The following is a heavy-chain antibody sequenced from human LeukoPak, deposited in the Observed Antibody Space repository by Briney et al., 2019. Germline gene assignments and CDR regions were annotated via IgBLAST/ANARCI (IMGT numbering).Heavy chain of an antibody. D-gene: IGHD6-19*01. Sequence: SETLSLTCTVSGGSISGHYWSWIRQPPGKGLEWIGYISYSGSTNYNPSLKSRVTISVDTSRNQFSLKLNSVIAADPAVYYCARGGWYRDYWGQGTLVTVSS. CDR3: ARGGWYRDY. J-gene: IGHJ4*02. V-gene: IGHV4-59*11. CDR1: GGSISGHY. CDR2: ISYSGST.